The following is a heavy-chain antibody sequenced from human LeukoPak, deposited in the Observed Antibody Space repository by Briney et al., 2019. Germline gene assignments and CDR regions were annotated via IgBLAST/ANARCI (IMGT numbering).Heavy chain of an antibody. D-gene: IGHD3-10*01. J-gene: IGHJ4*02. CDR1: GFTFTSHA. V-gene: IGHV3-23*01. Sequence: GGSLRLSCAASGFTFTSHAMSWVRQAPGKGLEWVSGISGSGGSTYYADSVKGRFTISRDNSKNTLYLQMNSLRAEDTAVYYCAKENSGSYYDRYFDYWGQGTLVTVSS. CDR2: ISGSGGST. CDR3: AKENSGSYYDRYFDY.